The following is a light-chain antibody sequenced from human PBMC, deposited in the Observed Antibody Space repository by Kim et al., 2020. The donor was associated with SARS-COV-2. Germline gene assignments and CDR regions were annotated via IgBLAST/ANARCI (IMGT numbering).Light chain of an antibody. CDR3: AAWDDSLNGWV. CDR2: RNQ. Sequence: GQGVTISCSGGSANVGSKTVNWTRLLPGTAPKLLIYRNQQRPSGVPDRFSGSKSGTSASLPISGLQSEDEADYYCAAWDDSLNGWVFGGGTKLTVL. CDR1: SANVGSKT. V-gene: IGLV1-44*01. J-gene: IGLJ3*02.